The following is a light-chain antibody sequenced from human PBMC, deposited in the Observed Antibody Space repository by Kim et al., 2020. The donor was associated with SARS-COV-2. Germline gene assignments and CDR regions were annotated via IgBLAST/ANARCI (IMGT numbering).Light chain of an antibody. CDR3: QQRINWPLT. Sequence: TGERSTLYCRASQSVCSYLAWYQQKPGQAPRLLIYDVYNRATGIPARFSGSGSGTDFTLTISSLEPEDFAAYYCQQRINWPLTFGAGTKVDIK. V-gene: IGKV3-11*01. J-gene: IGKJ3*01. CDR1: QSVCSY. CDR2: DVY.